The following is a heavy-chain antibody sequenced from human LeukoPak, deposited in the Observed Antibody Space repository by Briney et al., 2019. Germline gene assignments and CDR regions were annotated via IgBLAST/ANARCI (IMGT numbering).Heavy chain of an antibody. CDR2: IYHSGST. J-gene: IGHJ6*02. CDR3: ARGLTYYDSSGYYYYYYYGMDV. CDR1: GGSISSGGYS. Sequence: PSQTLSLTCAVSGGSISSGGYSWSWIRQPPGKGLEWIGYIYHSGSTYYNPSLKSRVTVSVDRSKNQFSLKLSSVTAADTAVYYCARGLTYYDSSGYYYYYYYGMDVWGQGTTVTVSS. V-gene: IGHV4-30-2*01. D-gene: IGHD3-22*01.